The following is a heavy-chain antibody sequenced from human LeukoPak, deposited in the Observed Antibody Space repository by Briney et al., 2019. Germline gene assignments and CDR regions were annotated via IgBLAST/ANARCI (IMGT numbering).Heavy chain of an antibody. CDR1: GFSFSTHG. J-gene: IGHJ4*02. D-gene: IGHD2-8*01. CDR2: INSNGATK. V-gene: IGHV3-64*02. Sequence: GGSLRLSCAASGFSFSTHGIHWVRQAPGMGLEYVSAINSNGATKYYADSVKGRFTISRDNSKNTVYLQMDSLRPEDMAVYYGARSYCTFNSCYQSFGYWGPGTLVSVSS. CDR3: ARSYCTFNSCYQSFGY.